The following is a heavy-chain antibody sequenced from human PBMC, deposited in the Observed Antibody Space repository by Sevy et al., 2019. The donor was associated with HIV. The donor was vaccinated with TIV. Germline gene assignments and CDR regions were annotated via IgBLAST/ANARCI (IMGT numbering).Heavy chain of an antibody. CDR2: INPNSGGT. J-gene: IGHJ4*02. CDR3: SRGGGYDYYRHFDY. Sequence: ASVKVSCKASGYTFTGSYMHWVRQAPGQGLEWMGWINPNSGGTNYAQKFQGRVTMTRDTSISTAYMELSRLRADDTAVDYCSRGGGYDYYRHFDYWGQGTLVTVSS. V-gene: IGHV1-2*02. D-gene: IGHD5-12*01. CDR1: GYTFTGSY.